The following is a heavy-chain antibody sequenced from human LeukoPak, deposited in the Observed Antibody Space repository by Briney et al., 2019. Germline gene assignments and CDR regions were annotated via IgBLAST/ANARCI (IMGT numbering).Heavy chain of an antibody. CDR1: GFTFSSYA. D-gene: IGHD6-19*01. Sequence: GGSLRLPCAASGFTFSSYAMSWVRQAPGKGLEWVSAISGSGGSTYYADSVKGRFTISRDNSKNTLYLQMNSLRAEDTAVYYCAKDWAVAGRSFDYWGQGTLVTVSS. CDR2: ISGSGGST. J-gene: IGHJ4*02. CDR3: AKDWAVAGRSFDY. V-gene: IGHV3-23*01.